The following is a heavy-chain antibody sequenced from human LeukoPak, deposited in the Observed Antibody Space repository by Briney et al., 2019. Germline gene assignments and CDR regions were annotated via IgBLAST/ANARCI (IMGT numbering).Heavy chain of an antibody. Sequence: GASVKVSCKASGYTFTSYYVHWVRQAPGQGLEWMGIISPSGGSTSYAQKFQGRVTMTRDTSTSTVYMELSSLRSEDTAVYYCATLRGSTGEDAFDIWGQGTMVTVSS. CDR1: GYTFTSYY. CDR2: ISPSGGST. CDR3: ATLRGSTGEDAFDI. D-gene: IGHD1-26*01. J-gene: IGHJ3*02. V-gene: IGHV1-46*01.